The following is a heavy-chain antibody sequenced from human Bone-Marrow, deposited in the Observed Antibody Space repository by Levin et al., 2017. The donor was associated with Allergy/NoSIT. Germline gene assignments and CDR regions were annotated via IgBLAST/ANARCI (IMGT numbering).Heavy chain of an antibody. CDR2: IYWNDKK. V-gene: IGHV2-5*01. J-gene: IGHJ4*02. CDR3: ARSSISAPRTDCNY. CDR1: SLPSTGLG. Sequence: SLPSTGLGVGWIRQPPGKAPEWLGLIYWNDKKYYNPSLKSRLTITKDSSQNQVILTMINMDPMDTATYFCARSSISAPRTDCNYWGQGTLVTVSS. D-gene: IGHD1-14*01.